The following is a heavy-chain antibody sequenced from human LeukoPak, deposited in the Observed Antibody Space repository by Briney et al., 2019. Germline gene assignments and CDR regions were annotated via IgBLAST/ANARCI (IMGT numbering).Heavy chain of an antibody. V-gene: IGHV1-2*02. CDR1: GYTFTAYY. J-gene: IGHJ4*02. Sequence: GASVKVSCKASGYTFTAYYIHWVRQAPGQGLEWVGWISPNSGGTNYAPKFQGRDTMTSDTSISTAYMELSSLRSDDTAVYYCARDYSSSPPRTFDYWGRGTLATVSS. D-gene: IGHD6-6*01. CDR2: ISPNSGGT. CDR3: ARDYSSSPPRTFDY.